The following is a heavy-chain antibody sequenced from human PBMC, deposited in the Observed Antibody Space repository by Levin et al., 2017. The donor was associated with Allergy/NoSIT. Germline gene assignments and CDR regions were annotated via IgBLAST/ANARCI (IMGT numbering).Heavy chain of an antibody. CDR3: ARERLYYYYMDV. V-gene: IGHV4-59*01. CDR2: IYYSGST. D-gene: IGHD6-25*01. CDR1: GGSISSYY. J-gene: IGHJ6*03. Sequence: SQTLSLTCTVSGGSISSYYWSWIQQPPGKGLEWIGYIYYSGSTNYNPSLKSRVTISVDTSKNQFSLKLSSVTAADTAVYYCARERLYYYYMDVWGKGTTVTVSS.